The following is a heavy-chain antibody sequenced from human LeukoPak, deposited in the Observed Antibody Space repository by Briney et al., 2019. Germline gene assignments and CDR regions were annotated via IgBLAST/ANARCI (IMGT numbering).Heavy chain of an antibody. CDR1: GFTFSNAW. Sequence: GGSLRLSCAVSGFTFSNAWMSWVRQAPGKGLEWVANINLDGTEKHYVDSVKGRFTISRDNARKSLYLQMNSLSAEDTAVYYCARDNVGATPFDYWGQGTLVTVSS. J-gene: IGHJ4*02. D-gene: IGHD1-26*01. CDR3: ARDNVGATPFDY. V-gene: IGHV3-7*05. CDR2: INLDGTEK.